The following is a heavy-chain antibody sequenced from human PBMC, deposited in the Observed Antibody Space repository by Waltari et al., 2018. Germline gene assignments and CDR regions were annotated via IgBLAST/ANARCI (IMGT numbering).Heavy chain of an antibody. J-gene: IGHJ4*02. CDR3: ARDSGAYYDILTGFYYFDY. Sequence: QVQLVQSGAELKKPGSSVQLSCKAPGGPFNSYSMNWVTPAPGQGLEWMGGIIPILGTANYAQKFQGRVTITADESTSTAYMELSSLRSEDTAVYFCARDSGAYYDILTGFYYFDYWGQGTLVTVSS. D-gene: IGHD3-9*01. CDR2: IIPILGTA. V-gene: IGHV1-69*01. CDR1: GGPFNSYS.